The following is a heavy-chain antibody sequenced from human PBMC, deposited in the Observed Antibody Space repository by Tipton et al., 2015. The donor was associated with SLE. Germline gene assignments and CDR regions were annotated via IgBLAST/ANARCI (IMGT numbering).Heavy chain of an antibody. V-gene: IGHV4-39*07. J-gene: IGHJ4*02. CDR3: ARTNFDYGDADY. D-gene: IGHD4-17*01. Sequence: TLSLTCTVSGGSISSSSYYWGWIRQPPGKGLEWIGSIYHGGSTYYNPSLKSRVTISVDTSKNQFSLKLSSVTAADTAVYYCARTNFDYGDADYWGQGTLVTVSS. CDR2: IYHGGST. CDR1: GGSISSSSYY.